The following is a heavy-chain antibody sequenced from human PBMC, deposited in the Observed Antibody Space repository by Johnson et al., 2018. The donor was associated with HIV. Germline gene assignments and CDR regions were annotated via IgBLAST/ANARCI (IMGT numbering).Heavy chain of an antibody. J-gene: IGHJ3*02. V-gene: IGHV3-30-3*01. Sequence: QVQLVESGGGVVQPGRSLRLSCAASGFTFSSYAMHWVRQAPGKGLEWVAVISYDGSNKYYADSVKGRFTSSRDNSKTTLYLKMKRLRAEDTAVYYCARTCLGDYDSSDENAFDIWGQGTMVTVSS. D-gene: IGHD3-22*01. CDR1: GFTFSSYA. CDR2: ISYDGSNK. CDR3: ARTCLGDYDSSDENAFDI.